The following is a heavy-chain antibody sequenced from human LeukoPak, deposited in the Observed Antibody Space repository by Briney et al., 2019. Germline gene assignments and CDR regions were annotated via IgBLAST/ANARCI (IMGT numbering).Heavy chain of an antibody. Sequence: SHTLSLTCSVSGDSLSTYYWTWIPHPAAKGLECIRRIYISGTPNYNTSLRGRVTISIETSMNRSSLKLTSVTAADTAVYYSAREKMTTITTVDFWGQGTLVTVSS. J-gene: IGHJ4*02. D-gene: IGHD4-11*01. CDR1: GDSLSTYY. V-gene: IGHV4-4*07. CDR2: IYISGTP. CDR3: AREKMTTITTVDF.